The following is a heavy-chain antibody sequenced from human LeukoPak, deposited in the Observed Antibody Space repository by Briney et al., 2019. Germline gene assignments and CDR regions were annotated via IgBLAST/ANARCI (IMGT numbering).Heavy chain of an antibody. CDR2: IYTSGST. CDR3: ARVYSSGWYVDY. CDR1: GGSISSGSYY. V-gene: IGHV4-61*02. D-gene: IGHD6-19*01. J-gene: IGHJ4*02. Sequence: SETLSLTCTVSGGSISSGSYYWSWIRQPAGKGLEWIGRIYTSGSTNYNPSLKSRVTISVDTSKNQFSLKLSSVTAADTAVYYCARVYSSGWYVDYWGQGTLVTVSS.